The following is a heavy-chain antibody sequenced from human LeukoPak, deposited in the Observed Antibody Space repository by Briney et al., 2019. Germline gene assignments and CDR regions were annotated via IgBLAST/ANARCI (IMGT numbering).Heavy chain of an antibody. Sequence: SVKVSCKASGGTFSSYAISWVRQAPGQGLEWMGRIIPIPGIANYAQKFQGRVTITADKSTSTAYMELSSLRSEDTAVYYCARVGSLYYYDSSGSGPFDIWGQGTMVTVSS. CDR1: GGTFSSYA. CDR2: IIPIPGIA. V-gene: IGHV1-69*04. CDR3: ARVGSLYYYDSSGSGPFDI. J-gene: IGHJ3*02. D-gene: IGHD3-22*01.